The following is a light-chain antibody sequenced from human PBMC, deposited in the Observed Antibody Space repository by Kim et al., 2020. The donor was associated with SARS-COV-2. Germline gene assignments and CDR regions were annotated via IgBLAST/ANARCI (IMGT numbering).Light chain of an antibody. Sequence: PGKQARFSCGGNSIGSKSVHWYQQKSGQAPVLVIYYDSDRPSGIPERFSGSNSGNTATLTISRVEAGDEADYYCQVWDSSSDHRVVFGGGTQLTVL. CDR2: YDS. V-gene: IGLV3-21*04. CDR3: QVWDSSSDHRVV. CDR1: SIGSKS. J-gene: IGLJ2*01.